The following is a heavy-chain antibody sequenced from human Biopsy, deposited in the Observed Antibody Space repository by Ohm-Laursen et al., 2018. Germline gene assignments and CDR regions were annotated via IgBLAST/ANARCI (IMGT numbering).Heavy chain of an antibody. V-gene: IGHV3-21*04. D-gene: IGHD6-19*01. CDR1: GFDFSDYS. J-gene: IGHJ4*02. Sequence: SLRLSCSASGFDFSDYSMSWVRQAPGKGLEWVSSVTTTSSYIYYADSVKGRFTISRDNAKNSLYPQMNSLRADDTAVYYCALQSVAQMKNFDYWGQGTLVTVSS. CDR2: VTTTSSYI. CDR3: ALQSVAQMKNFDY.